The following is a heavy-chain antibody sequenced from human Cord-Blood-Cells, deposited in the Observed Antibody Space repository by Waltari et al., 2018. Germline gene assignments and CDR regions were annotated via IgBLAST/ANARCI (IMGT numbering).Heavy chain of an antibody. CDR2: FDPEDGET. Sequence: QVQLVQSGAEVKKPGASVKVSCKVYGYTLTELSMHWVRQSPGKGLEWMGGFDPEDGETIYAQKFQGRVTMTEDTSTDTAYMELSSLRSEDTAVYYCATGYYDFWSGFTTNWFDPWGQGTLVTVSS. J-gene: IGHJ5*02. CDR1: GYTLTELS. CDR3: ATGYYDFWSGFTTNWFDP. V-gene: IGHV1-24*01. D-gene: IGHD3-3*01.